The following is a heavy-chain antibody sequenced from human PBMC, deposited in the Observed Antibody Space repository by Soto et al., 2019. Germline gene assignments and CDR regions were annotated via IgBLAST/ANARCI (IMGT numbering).Heavy chain of an antibody. J-gene: IGHJ3*02. V-gene: IGHV3-15*01. CDR2: IKSKTDGGTT. Sequence: GGSLRLSCAASGFTFSNAWMSWVRQAPGKGLEWVGRIKSKTDGGTTDYAAPVKGRFTISRDDSKNTLYLQMNSLKTEDTAVYYCTTVSSGPRFFLIGQEYHIWGQGTMVTVSS. CDR3: TTVSSGPRFFLIGQEYHI. D-gene: IGHD6-19*01. CDR1: GFTFSNAW.